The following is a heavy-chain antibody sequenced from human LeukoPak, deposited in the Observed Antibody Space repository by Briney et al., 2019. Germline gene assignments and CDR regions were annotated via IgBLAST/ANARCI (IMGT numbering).Heavy chain of an antibody. CDR3: ARDYCTNGVCYYFDY. Sequence: PGGSLRLSCAASGFTSSSYDMHWVRQAPGKGLEYVSAISRNGCSTYYANSVKSRFTISRDNARNTLYLQMGSLRAEDMAVYYCARDYCTNGVCYYFDYWGQGTLVTVSS. CDR1: GFTSSSYD. V-gene: IGHV3-64*01. CDR2: ISRNGCST. D-gene: IGHD2-8*01. J-gene: IGHJ4*02.